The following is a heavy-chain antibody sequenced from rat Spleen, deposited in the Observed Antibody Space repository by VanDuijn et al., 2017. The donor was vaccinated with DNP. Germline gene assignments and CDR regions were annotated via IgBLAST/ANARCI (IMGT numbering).Heavy chain of an antibody. V-gene: IGHV5S13*01. CDR3: ARENWYYFDY. J-gene: IGHJ2*01. CDR1: GFTFSDYG. D-gene: IGHD5-1*01. Sequence: EVQLVETGGGLVQPGRSLKLSCAASGFTFSDYGMAWVLQAPTKGLEWVASISTSGEYAHYGDSVKGRFTISRDNAKNTLYLQMNSLRSEDTATYCCARENWYYFDYWGQGVMVTVSA. CDR2: ISTSGEYA.